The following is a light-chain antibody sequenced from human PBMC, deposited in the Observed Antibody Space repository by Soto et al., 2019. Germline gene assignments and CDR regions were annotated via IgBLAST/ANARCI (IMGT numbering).Light chain of an antibody. J-gene: IGLJ1*01. V-gene: IGLV1-40*01. CDR2: GNN. Sequence: QLVLTQPPSVSGAPGQRVTISCTGSSSNIGAGYDVHWYQQLPGTAPKLLIYGNNNRPSGVPDRFSGSKSGTSASLAITGLQADDEADYYCQSYDSSLISYVFGTGTKLTVL. CDR3: QSYDSSLISYV. CDR1: SSNIGAGYD.